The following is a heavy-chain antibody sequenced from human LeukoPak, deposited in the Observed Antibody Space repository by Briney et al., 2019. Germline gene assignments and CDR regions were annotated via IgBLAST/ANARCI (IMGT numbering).Heavy chain of an antibody. J-gene: IGHJ4*02. CDR3: AKDVGSGWYPYFDY. D-gene: IGHD6-19*01. CDR2: IRYDGSNK. Sequence: GGSLRLSCAASGFIFRTYGMHWVRQAPGKGLEWVAFIRYDGSNKYHADSVKGRLTISRDNSNNTLYLQMSSLRVEDTAVYYCAKDVGSGWYPYFDYWGQGTLVTVSS. CDR1: GFIFRTYG. V-gene: IGHV3-30*02.